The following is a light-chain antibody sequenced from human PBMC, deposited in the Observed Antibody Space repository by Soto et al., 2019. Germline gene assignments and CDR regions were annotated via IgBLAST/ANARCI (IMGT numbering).Light chain of an antibody. V-gene: IGKV4-1*01. CDR1: QSVLYSSNNKNY. J-gene: IGKJ3*01. CDR3: QQYYSSPFT. Sequence: DIVMTQSPDSLAVSLGERATINCKSSQSVLYSSNNKNYLAWYQQKPGQPPKLLIYWASTRESGVPDRISGSGSATDFNLTISSLQAEDVAVYYCQQYYSSPFTFGPGTKVDIK. CDR2: WAS.